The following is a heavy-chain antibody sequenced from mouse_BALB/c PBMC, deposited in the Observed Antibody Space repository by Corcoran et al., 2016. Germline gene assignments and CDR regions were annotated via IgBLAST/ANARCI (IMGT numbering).Heavy chain of an antibody. D-gene: IGHD4-1*01. Sequence: EVQLQQSGAELVKPGASVKLSCTASGFNIKDTYMHWVKQRPEQGLEWIGRIDPANGNTKYDPKFQGKATITADTSSNTAYLQLSSLTSEGTAVYYCANWVWYFDVWGAGTTVTVSS. CDR2: IDPANGNT. CDR3: ANWVWYFDV. V-gene: IGHV14-3*02. CDR1: GFNIKDTY. J-gene: IGHJ1*01.